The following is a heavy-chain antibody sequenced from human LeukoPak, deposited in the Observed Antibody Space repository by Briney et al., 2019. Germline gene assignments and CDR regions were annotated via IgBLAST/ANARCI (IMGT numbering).Heavy chain of an antibody. CDR2: ISYCGRT. Sequence: SETLSLTCTVSGGSISSSSYYWGWIRQPPGEGPEWIGSISYCGRTHYNPPLKSRVSISVDTSKNQFSLNLSSVTAADTAVYYCARKKTGATNGLDVWGQGTTVTVSS. CDR3: ARKKTGATNGLDV. D-gene: IGHD1-1*01. J-gene: IGHJ6*02. V-gene: IGHV4-39*01. CDR1: GGSISSSSYY.